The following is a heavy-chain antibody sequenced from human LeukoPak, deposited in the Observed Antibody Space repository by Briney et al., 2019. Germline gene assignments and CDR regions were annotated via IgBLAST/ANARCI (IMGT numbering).Heavy chain of an antibody. CDR2: IYTSGST. J-gene: IGHJ3*02. CDR3: SSSYSSSWYYAFDI. CDR1: GGSISSGSYY. Sequence: SETLSLTCTVSGGSISSGSYYWSWIRQPAGKGLEWIGRIYTSGSTNYNPSLKSRVTISVDRSKNQFSLKLTSVTAADTAVYYCSSSYSSSWYYAFDIWGQGTMVTVSS. V-gene: IGHV4-61*02. D-gene: IGHD6-13*01.